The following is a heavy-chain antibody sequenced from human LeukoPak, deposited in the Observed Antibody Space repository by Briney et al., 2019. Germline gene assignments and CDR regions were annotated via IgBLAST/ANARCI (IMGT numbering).Heavy chain of an antibody. CDR3: AKTEPGSYGPNYFDY. D-gene: IGHD5-18*01. CDR2: ISGSGGST. Sequence: PGGSLRLSCAASGFTFSSYAMSWVRQAPGKGLEWVSAISGSGGSTYYADSVKGRFTISRDNSKNTLYLQMNSLRAEDTAVYYCAKTEPGSYGPNYFDYWAREPWSPSPQ. V-gene: IGHV3-23*01. J-gene: IGHJ4*02. CDR1: GFTFSSYA.